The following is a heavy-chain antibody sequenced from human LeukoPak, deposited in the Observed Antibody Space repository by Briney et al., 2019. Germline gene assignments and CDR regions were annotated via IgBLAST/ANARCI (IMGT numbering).Heavy chain of an antibody. CDR2: INHSGST. Sequence: SETLSLTCAVYGGSFSGYYWSWIRQPPGKGLEWIGEINHSGSTHYNPSLSSRVTMSVDTSKNQVSLKLSSVTAADTAVYYCARHEHYDSWSGYLGYFDYWGQGTLVTVSS. CDR1: GGSFSGYY. V-gene: IGHV4-34*01. CDR3: ARHEHYDSWSGYLGYFDY. D-gene: IGHD3-3*01. J-gene: IGHJ4*02.